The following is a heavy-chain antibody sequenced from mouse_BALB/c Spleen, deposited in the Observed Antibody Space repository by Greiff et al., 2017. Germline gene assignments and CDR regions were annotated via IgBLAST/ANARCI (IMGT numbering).Heavy chain of an antibody. Sequence: EVKLMESGGGLVKPGGSLKLSCAASGFTFSSYAMSWVRQTPEKRLEWVASISSGGSTYYPDSVKGRFTISRDNARNILYLQMSSLRSEDTAMYYCARGVITTTAWFAYWGQGTLVTVSA. CDR3: ARGVITTTAWFAY. D-gene: IGHD2-4*01. V-gene: IGHV5-6-5*01. J-gene: IGHJ3*01. CDR2: ISSGGST. CDR1: GFTFSSYA.